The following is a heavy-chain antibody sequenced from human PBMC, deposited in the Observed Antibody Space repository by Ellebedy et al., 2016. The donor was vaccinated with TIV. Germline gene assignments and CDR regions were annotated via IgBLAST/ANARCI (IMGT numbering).Heavy chain of an antibody. CDR1: GYTFTTYA. CDR3: ARRFDIVTGSYPRGYYGSDI. Sequence: AASVKVSCKASGYTFTTYAIHWVRQAPGQRPEWMGWINAGIGNTKYSETFQGRVTITTDTSASTAYMELSSLRSEDTAVYYCARRFDIVTGSYPRGYYGSDIWGQGTTVTVSS. V-gene: IGHV1-3*01. J-gene: IGHJ6*02. D-gene: IGHD3-9*01. CDR2: INAGIGNT.